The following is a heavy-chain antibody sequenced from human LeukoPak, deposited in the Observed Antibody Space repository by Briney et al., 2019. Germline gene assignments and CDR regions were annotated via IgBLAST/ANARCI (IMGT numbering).Heavy chain of an antibody. CDR2: IYYSGST. V-gene: IGHV4-59*01. CDR1: GFTFSSYA. Sequence: GSLRLSCAASGFTFSSYAMSWVRQAPGKGLEWIGYIYYSGSTNYNPSLKSRVTISVDTSKNQFSLKLSSVTAADTAVYYCARAPYYYDHVDYWGQGTLVTVSS. D-gene: IGHD3-22*01. CDR3: ARAPYYYDHVDY. J-gene: IGHJ4*02.